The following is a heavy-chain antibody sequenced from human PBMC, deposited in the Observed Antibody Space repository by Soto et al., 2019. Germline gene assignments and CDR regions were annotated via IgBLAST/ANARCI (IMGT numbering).Heavy chain of an antibody. Sequence: EVQLVESGGGLVKPGESLRLSCAASGFTFDYYWMTLVRPAPGKGLVWVSRIYSDGTSTNYADSVKGRCTISRDNAKNTVSLQMNSLWAADTAVYYCARGDRGAFDLWGQGTVVTVSS. CDR1: GFTFDYYW. J-gene: IGHJ3*01. CDR3: ARGDRGAFDL. V-gene: IGHV3-74*01. D-gene: IGHD1-26*01. CDR2: IYSDGTST.